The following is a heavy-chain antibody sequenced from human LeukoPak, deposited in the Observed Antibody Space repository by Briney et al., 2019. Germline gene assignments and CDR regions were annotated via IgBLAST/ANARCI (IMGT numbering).Heavy chain of an antibody. Sequence: PGGSLRLSCAASGFTFSTYAMHWVRQAPGKGLEWVAVISYDGSNKYYADSVKGRFTISRDNSKNTLYLQMSSLRAEDTAVYYCARPLQRYYYYGMDVWGQGTTVTVSS. D-gene: IGHD4-11*01. CDR1: GFTFSTYA. CDR2: ISYDGSNK. V-gene: IGHV3-30-3*01. CDR3: ARPLQRYYYYGMDV. J-gene: IGHJ6*02.